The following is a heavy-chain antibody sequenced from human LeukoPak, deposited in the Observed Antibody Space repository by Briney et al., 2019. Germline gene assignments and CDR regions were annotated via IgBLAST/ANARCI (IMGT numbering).Heavy chain of an antibody. CDR2: IYYSGST. Sequence: PSETLSLTCTVSGGSISSYYWSWTRQPPGKGLEWIGYIYYSGSTNYNPSLKSRVTISVDTSKNQFSLKLSSVTAADTAVYYCARQYYYYMDVWGKGTTVTVSS. V-gene: IGHV4-59*08. J-gene: IGHJ6*03. CDR1: GGSISSYY. CDR3: ARQYYYYMDV.